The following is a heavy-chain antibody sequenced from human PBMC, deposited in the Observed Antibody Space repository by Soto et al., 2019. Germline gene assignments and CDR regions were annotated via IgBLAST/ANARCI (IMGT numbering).Heavy chain of an antibody. J-gene: IGHJ5*02. Sequence: EQLVESGGGVVQPGRSLRLSCAASGFTFSTYGMHWVRQIPGNGLQWVANIKVDGSEIYYVDSVKGRFTISRDNAKNSLYLQMNSLRAEDTAVYYCARGHSTSPNWFDPWGQGTLVTVSS. CDR1: GFTFSTYG. CDR3: ARGHSTSPNWFDP. CDR2: IKVDGSEI. D-gene: IGHD6-6*01. V-gene: IGHV3-7*03.